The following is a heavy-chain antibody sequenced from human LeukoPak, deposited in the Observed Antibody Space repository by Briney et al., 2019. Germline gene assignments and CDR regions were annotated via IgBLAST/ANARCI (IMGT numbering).Heavy chain of an antibody. CDR3: ARSPSEAVFRVNFDY. V-gene: IGHV4-61*08. Sequence: PSETLSLTCAVSGGSISSGGYSWSWIRQPPGKGLEWIGYIYYSGSTNYNPSLKSRVTISVDTSKNQFSLKLSSVTAADTAVYYCARSPSEAVFRVNFDYWGQGTLVTVSS. CDR2: IYYSGST. J-gene: IGHJ4*02. D-gene: IGHD2-21*01. CDR1: GGSISSGGYS.